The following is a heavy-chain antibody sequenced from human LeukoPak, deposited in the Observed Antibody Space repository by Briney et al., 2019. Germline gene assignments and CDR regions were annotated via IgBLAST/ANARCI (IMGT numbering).Heavy chain of an antibody. D-gene: IGHD6-13*01. J-gene: IGHJ3*02. CDR2: ISGDGGST. Sequence: GGSLRLSCAASGFTFDDYAMHWVRQAPGKGLEWVSLISGDGGSTYYADSVKGRFTISRDNSKNSLYLQMNSLRTEDTALHYCSSSWHDAFDIWGQGTMVTVSS. V-gene: IGHV3-43*02. CDR1: GFTFDDYA. CDR3: SSSWHDAFDI.